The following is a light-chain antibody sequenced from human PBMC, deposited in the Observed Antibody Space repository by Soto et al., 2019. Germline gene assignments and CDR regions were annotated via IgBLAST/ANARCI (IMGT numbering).Light chain of an antibody. CDR2: DVS. V-gene: IGLV2-14*01. CDR3: SSYTGSSTYVV. Sequence: QSALTQPASVSGSPGQSITISCTGTSSDVGGYNYVSWYQQHPGKAPKLMIYDVSNRPSGVSNRFSGSKSANTASLTISGLQAEDEADDYCSSYTGSSTYVVFGGGTQLTVL. CDR1: SSDVGGYNY. J-gene: IGLJ2*01.